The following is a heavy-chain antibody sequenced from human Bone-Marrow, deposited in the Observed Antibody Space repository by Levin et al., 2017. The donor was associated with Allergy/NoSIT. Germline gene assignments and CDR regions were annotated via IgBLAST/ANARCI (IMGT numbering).Heavy chain of an antibody. CDR3: ARVPKIVVVTLSYDAFDI. J-gene: IGHJ3*02. Sequence: SQTLSLTCTVSGGSISSGGYYWSWIRQHPGKGLEWIGYIYYSGSTYYNPSLKSRVTISVDTSKNQFSLKLSSVTAADTAVYYCARVPKIVVVTLSYDAFDIWGQGTMVTVSS. D-gene: IGHD3-22*01. V-gene: IGHV4-31*03. CDR1: GGSISSGGYY. CDR2: IYYSGST.